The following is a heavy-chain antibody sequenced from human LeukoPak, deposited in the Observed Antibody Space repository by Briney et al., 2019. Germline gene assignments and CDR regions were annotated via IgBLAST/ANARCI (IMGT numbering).Heavy chain of an antibody. Sequence: PSETLSLTCTVFGGSISRYYWSWIRQPAGKGLEWIGRMYTSGSTNYNPSLKSRVTMSVDTSKNQFSLKLSSVTAADTAVYYCARDTGYYFGSGNYLYYFDYWGQGTLVTVSS. J-gene: IGHJ4*02. CDR1: GGSISRYY. D-gene: IGHD3-10*01. CDR3: ARDTGYYFGSGNYLYYFDY. CDR2: MYTSGST. V-gene: IGHV4-4*07.